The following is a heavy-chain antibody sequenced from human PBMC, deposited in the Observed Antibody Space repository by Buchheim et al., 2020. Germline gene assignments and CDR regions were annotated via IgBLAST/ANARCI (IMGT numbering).Heavy chain of an antibody. CDR2: ISYDGSNK. J-gene: IGHJ3*02. Sequence: QVQLVESGGGVVQPGRSLRLSCAASGFTFSSYAMHWVRQAPGKGLEWVAVISYDGSNKYYADSVKGRFTISRDNSKNTLYLQMNSLRAEDTAVYYCARDGDSSGLNAFDIWGQGT. CDR1: GFTFSSYA. CDR3: ARDGDSSGLNAFDI. V-gene: IGHV3-30*04. D-gene: IGHD3-22*01.